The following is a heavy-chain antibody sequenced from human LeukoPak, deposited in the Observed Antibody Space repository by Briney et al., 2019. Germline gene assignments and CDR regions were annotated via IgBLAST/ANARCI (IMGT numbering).Heavy chain of an antibody. CDR3: ARGARITMVRGVNKYNWFDP. CDR1: GGSFSGYY. V-gene: IGHV4-34*01. Sequence: SETLSLTCAVYGGSFSGYYWSWIRQPPGKGLEWIGEINHSGSTNYNPSLKSRVTISVDTSKNQLSLKLSSVTAADTAVYYCARGARITMVRGVNKYNWFDPWGQGTLVTVSS. J-gene: IGHJ5*02. CDR2: INHSGST. D-gene: IGHD3-10*01.